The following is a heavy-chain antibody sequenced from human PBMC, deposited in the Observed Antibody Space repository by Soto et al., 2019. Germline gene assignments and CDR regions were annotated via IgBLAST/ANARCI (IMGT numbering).Heavy chain of an antibody. CDR1: GFTFGDYT. J-gene: IGHJ6*02. CDR2: IRIKPYGGTT. Sequence: GGSLRLSCTASGFTFGDYTMSWVRQAPGKGLEWVGFIRIKPYGGTTEYAASVKGRFTISRDDSKSLAYLQMNSLEIEDTAVYYCTRGNRVGTYYYGMDVWGQGTTVTVSS. CDR3: TRGNRVGTYYYGMDV. V-gene: IGHV3-49*04. D-gene: IGHD1-26*01.